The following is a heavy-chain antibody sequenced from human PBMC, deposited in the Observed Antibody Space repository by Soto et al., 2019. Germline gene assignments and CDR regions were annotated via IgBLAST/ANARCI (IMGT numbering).Heavy chain of an antibody. V-gene: IGHV3-23*01. CDR2: ISGSGGST. CDR1: GFTFSSYA. J-gene: IGHJ4*02. Sequence: PVGSLRLSCAASGFTFSSYAMSWVRQAPGEGLEWVSAISGSGGSTHYADSVKGRFTISRDNSKDTLYLQMNSLRVEDTAVYYCANYLTAVGATSPFDYWGQGTLVTVSS. D-gene: IGHD1-26*01. CDR3: ANYLTAVGATSPFDY.